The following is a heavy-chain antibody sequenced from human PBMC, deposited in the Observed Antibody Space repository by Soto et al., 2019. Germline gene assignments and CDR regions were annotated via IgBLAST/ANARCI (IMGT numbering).Heavy chain of an antibody. J-gene: IGHJ6*02. D-gene: IGHD3-9*01. Sequence: GGSLRLSCTGSGFTLGDYALTWVRQAPGKGLEWVGFIRSKAYGGATDYAASVKGRFTISRDDSKSIAYLQMNSLRDEDTAVYYCTRDLAPPDWVLGHAYGVDVWGQGTTVTVSS. CDR3: TRDLAPPDWVLGHAYGVDV. CDR2: IRSKAYGGAT. V-gene: IGHV3-49*04. CDR1: GFTLGDYA.